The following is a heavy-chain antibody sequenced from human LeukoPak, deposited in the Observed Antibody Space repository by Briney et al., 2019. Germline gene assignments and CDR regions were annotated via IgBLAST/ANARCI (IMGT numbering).Heavy chain of an antibody. V-gene: IGHV3-21*01. CDR1: GFTFSSHS. Sequence: GGALRLSCAASGFTFSSHSMNWVRQAPGKGLELVSSISSSSSYIYYADSVKGRFTISRDNAKNSLNLQMNSLRAEDTAVYYCARAGYYDSSGYSYWGQGTLVTVSS. D-gene: IGHD3-22*01. CDR3: ARAGYYDSSGYSY. CDR2: ISSSSSYI. J-gene: IGHJ4*02.